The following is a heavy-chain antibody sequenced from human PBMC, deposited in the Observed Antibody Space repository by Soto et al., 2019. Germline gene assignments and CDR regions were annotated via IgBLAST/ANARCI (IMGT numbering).Heavy chain of an antibody. CDR3: VKNQLSQLGPIWFDP. J-gene: IGHJ5*02. Sequence: PGGSLRLSCAASGFTFSSYAMSWVRQAPGKGLEWVSAISGSGGSTYYADSVKGRFTTSRDNSKNTLYLQMNSLRAEDTAVYCCVKNQLSQLGPIWFDPWGQGTLVTVSS. CDR2: ISGSGGST. D-gene: IGHD2-2*01. V-gene: IGHV3-23*01. CDR1: GFTFSSYA.